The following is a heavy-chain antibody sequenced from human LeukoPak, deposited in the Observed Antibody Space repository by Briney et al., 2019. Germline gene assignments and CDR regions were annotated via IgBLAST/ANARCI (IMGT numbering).Heavy chain of an antibody. CDR2: INPSGGST. D-gene: IGHD3-22*01. J-gene: IGHJ4*02. CDR1: GYTLTELS. Sequence: ASVKVSCKVSGYTLTELSMHWVRQAPGQGLEWMGIINPSGGSTSYAQKFQGRVTMTRDTSTSTAYMELSSLRSEDTAVYYCARAGYDSSGYYSYWGQGTLVTVSS. CDR3: ARAGYDSSGYYSY. V-gene: IGHV1-46*01.